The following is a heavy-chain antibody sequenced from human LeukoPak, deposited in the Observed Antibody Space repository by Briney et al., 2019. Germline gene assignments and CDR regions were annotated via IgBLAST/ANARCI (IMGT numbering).Heavy chain of an antibody. V-gene: IGHV3-23*01. J-gene: IGHJ6*03. CDR3: ARAALSSSLGYYYYYMDV. CDR2: ISGSGGST. D-gene: IGHD6-6*01. Sequence: GGSLRLSCAASGFTFSSYAMSWVRQAPGKGLEWVSAISGSGGSTYYADSVKGRFTISRDNSKNTLYLQMNSLRAEDTAVYYCARAALSSSLGYYYYYMDVWGKGTTVTVSS. CDR1: GFTFSSYA.